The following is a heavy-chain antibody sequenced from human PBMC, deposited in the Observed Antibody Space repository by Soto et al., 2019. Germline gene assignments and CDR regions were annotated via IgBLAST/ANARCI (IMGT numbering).Heavy chain of an antibody. CDR3: ARQAGGPGGFGFYYYGMDV. V-gene: IGHV3-30-3*01. Sequence: QVQLVESGGGVVQPGRSLRLSCAASGFTFSSYAMHWVRQAPGKGLEWVAVISYDGSNKYYADSVKGRFTISRDNSKNTLYLQMNSLRAEDTAVYYCARQAGGPGGFGFYYYGMDVWGQGTTVTVSS. CDR1: GFTFSSYA. D-gene: IGHD3-10*01. J-gene: IGHJ6*02. CDR2: ISYDGSNK.